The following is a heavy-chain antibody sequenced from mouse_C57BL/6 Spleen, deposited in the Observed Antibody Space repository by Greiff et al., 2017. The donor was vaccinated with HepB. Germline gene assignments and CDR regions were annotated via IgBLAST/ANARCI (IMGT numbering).Heavy chain of an antibody. CDR3: ARGENYFDY. CDR2: IYPGGGYT. V-gene: IGHV1-63*01. J-gene: IGHJ2*01. CDR1: GYTFTNYW. Sequence: VQRVESGAELVRPGTSVKMSCKASGYTFTNYWIGWAKQRPGHGLEWIGDIYPGGGYTNYNEKFKGKATLTADKSSSTAYMQFSSLTSEDSAIYYCARGENYFDYWGQGTTLTVSS.